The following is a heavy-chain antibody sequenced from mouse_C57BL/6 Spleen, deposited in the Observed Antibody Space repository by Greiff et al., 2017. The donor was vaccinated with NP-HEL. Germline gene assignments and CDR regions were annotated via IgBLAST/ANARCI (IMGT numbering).Heavy chain of an antibody. Sequence: VKVVESGAELVRPGASVTLSCKASGYTFTDYEMHWVKQTPVHGLEWIGAIDPETGGTAYNQKFKGKAILTADKSSSTAYMELRSLTSEDSAVYYCTRGGETFDYWGQGTTLTVSS. J-gene: IGHJ2*01. V-gene: IGHV1-15*01. CDR2: IDPETGGT. CDR1: GYTFTDYE. CDR3: TRGGETFDY.